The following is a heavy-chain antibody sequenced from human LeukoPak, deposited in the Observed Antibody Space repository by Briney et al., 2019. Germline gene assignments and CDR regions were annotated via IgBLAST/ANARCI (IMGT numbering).Heavy chain of an antibody. D-gene: IGHD2-2*01. Sequence: GESLKISCKGSGYSSTSYWIGWVRQMPGKGLEWMGIIYPGDSDTRYSPSFQGQVTISADKSISTAYLQWSSLKASDTAMYYCARYTWDGCSSTSCYGSRGWFDPWGQGTLVTVSS. CDR1: GYSSTSYW. CDR3: ARYTWDGCSSTSCYGSRGWFDP. V-gene: IGHV5-51*01. J-gene: IGHJ5*02. CDR2: IYPGDSDT.